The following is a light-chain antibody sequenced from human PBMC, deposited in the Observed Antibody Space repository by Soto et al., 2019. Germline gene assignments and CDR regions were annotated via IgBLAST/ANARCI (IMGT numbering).Light chain of an antibody. CDR1: QSVSSY. V-gene: IGKV3-11*01. Sequence: EIVLTQSPATLSWSPVERATLSCRASQSVSSYLAWYQQKPGQAPRLLIYDASNRATGIPARFSGSGSGTDFTLTISSLEPEDFAVYYCQQLGTFGQGTKLEIK. J-gene: IGKJ2*02. CDR3: QQLGT. CDR2: DAS.